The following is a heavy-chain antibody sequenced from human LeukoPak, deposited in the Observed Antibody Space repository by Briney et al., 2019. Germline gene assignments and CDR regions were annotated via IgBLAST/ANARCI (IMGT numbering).Heavy chain of an antibody. CDR2: IYYSGST. CDR3: ARHSLRLGELSYHYFDY. Sequence: SETLSLTCTVSGGSISSYYWSWFRQPPGEGLEMVWFIYYSGSTNYNPSLKSRVTISINTSKNQFSLKLSSVTAADTAVYYCARHSLRLGELSYHYFDYWGQGTLVTVSS. D-gene: IGHD3-16*02. CDR1: GGSISSYY. J-gene: IGHJ4*02. V-gene: IGHV4-59*08.